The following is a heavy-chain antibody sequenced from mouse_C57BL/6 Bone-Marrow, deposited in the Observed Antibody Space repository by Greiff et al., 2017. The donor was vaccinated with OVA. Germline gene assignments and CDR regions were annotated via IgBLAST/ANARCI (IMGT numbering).Heavy chain of an antibody. D-gene: IGHD4-1*01. CDR1: GFTFSDFY. CDR3: ARDLILDH. CDR2: SRNKANDYTT. J-gene: IGHJ3*01. V-gene: IGHV7-1*01. Sequence: EVHLVESGGGLVQSGRSLRLSCATSGFTFSDFYMEWVRQAPGKGLEWIAASRNKANDYTTEYSASVKGRFIVSRDTSQSILYLQMNALRAEDTAIYYCARDLILDHWGQGTLVTVSA.